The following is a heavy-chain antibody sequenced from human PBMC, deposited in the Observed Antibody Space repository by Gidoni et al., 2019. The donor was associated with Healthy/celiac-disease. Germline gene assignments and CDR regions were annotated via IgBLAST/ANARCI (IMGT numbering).Heavy chain of an antibody. Sequence: QVQLVESGGGVVQPGRSLRLSCAASGFTFSSYGLHWVRQAPGKGLEWVAVILYDGSNTYYADSVKGRFTISRDNSKNTLYLQMNSLRAEDTAVYYCAREMTTVTTGGFDYWGQGTLVTVSS. V-gene: IGHV3-33*08. CDR2: ILYDGSNT. CDR3: AREMTTVTTGGFDY. CDR1: GFTFSSYG. D-gene: IGHD4-17*01. J-gene: IGHJ4*02.